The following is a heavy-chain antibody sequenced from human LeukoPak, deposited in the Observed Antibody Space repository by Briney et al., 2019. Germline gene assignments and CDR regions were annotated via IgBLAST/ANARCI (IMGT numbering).Heavy chain of an antibody. CDR3: ARAVRYCSSTSCYPTPYYFDY. CDR2: IYYSGST. CDR1: GGSISSGDYY. V-gene: IGHV4-30-4*08. D-gene: IGHD2-2*01. J-gene: IGHJ4*02. Sequence: SQTLSLTCTVSGGSISSGDYYWRWIRQPPGKGLEWIGYIYYSGSTYYNPSLKSRVTISVDTSKNQFSLKLSSVTATDTAVYYCARAVRYCSSTSCYPTPYYFDYWGQGTLVTVSS.